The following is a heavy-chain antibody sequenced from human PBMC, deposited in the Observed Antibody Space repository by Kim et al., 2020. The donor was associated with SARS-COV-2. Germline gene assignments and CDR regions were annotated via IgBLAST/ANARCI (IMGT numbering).Heavy chain of an antibody. CDR2: ISHGGST. CDR1: GGSFSGYY. J-gene: IGHJ6*03. Sequence: SETLSLTCAVYGGSFSGYYWSWIRQPPGKGLEWIGEISHGGSTNYNPSLKSRVTISVDTSKNQFSLKLSSVTAADTAVYYCARGLKYQLLLYYDFDMDV. V-gene: IGHV4-34*01. CDR3: ARGLKYQLLLYYDFDMDV. D-gene: IGHD2-2*01.